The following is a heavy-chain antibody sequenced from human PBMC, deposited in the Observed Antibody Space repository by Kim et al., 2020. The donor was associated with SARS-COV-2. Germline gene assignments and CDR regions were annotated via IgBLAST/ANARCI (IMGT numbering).Heavy chain of an antibody. Sequence: GGSLRLSCAVSEFSVGDQWMNWVRQSPGKGLEWVANMNPGGSEEYYANSVKGRFRISKDTAWNSAYLYMSDLRAEDTAVYHCLGAGVLGKGTAVTVAS. J-gene: IGHJ6*04. V-gene: IGHV3-7*01. D-gene: IGHD6-13*01. CDR1: EFSVGDQW. CDR3: LGAGV. CDR2: MNPGGSEE.